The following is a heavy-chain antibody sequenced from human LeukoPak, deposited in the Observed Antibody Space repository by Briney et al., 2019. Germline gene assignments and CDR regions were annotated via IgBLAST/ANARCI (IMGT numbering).Heavy chain of an antibody. D-gene: IGHD3-10*01. J-gene: IGHJ4*02. V-gene: IGHV4-61*02. CDR3: ARGYGSGSRFDY. Sequence: PSETLSLTCTVSGGSISSGSYYWSWIRQPAGKGLEWIGRIYTSGSTNYNPSLKSRVTISVDTSKNQFSLKLSSVTAADTAVYYCARGYGSGSRFDYWGQGTLVTVSS. CDR1: GGSISSGSYY. CDR2: IYTSGST.